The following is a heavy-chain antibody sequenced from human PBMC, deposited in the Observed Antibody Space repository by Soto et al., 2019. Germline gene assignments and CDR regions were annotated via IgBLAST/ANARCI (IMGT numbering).Heavy chain of an antibody. J-gene: IGHJ6*02. CDR3: ARVDTMFYYYGMDD. Sequence: SETLSLTCTVSGGSVSSGSYYWSWIRQPPGKGLEWIGYIYYSGSTNYNPSLKSRVTISVDTSKNQFSLKLSSVTAADTAVYYCARVDTMFYYYGMDDWGQRTTVTVSS. CDR1: GGSVSSGSYY. D-gene: IGHD3-10*02. V-gene: IGHV4-61*01. CDR2: IYYSGST.